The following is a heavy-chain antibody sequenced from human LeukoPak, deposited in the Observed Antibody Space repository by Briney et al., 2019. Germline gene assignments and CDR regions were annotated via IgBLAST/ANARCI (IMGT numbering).Heavy chain of an antibody. J-gene: IGHJ4*02. CDR3: AKTVDSSGDNYFDY. Sequence: GGSLRLSCAASGFTFGSYAMSWVRQAPGKGLEWVSAISGSGGSTYYADSVKGRFTISRDNSKNTLYLQMNSLRAEDTAVYYCAKTVDSSGDNYFDYWGQGTLVTVSS. V-gene: IGHV3-23*01. D-gene: IGHD3-22*01. CDR1: GFTFGSYA. CDR2: ISGSGGST.